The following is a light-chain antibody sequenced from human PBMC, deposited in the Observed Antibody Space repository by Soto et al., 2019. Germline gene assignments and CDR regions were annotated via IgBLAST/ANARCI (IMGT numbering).Light chain of an antibody. Sequence: QSALTQPRSVSGSPGQSVTISCAGTSSDVGAYNWVSWYQQHPGKVPKLMIYDVSRRPSGVPDRFSGSKSGNTASLTISGLQADAEADYYCCSYAGSYTLVFGGGTKLTVL. V-gene: IGLV2-11*01. CDR1: SSDVGAYNW. J-gene: IGLJ3*02. CDR2: DVS. CDR3: CSYAGSYTLV.